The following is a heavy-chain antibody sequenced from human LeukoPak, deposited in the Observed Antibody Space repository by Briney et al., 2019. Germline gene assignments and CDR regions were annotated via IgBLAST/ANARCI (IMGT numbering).Heavy chain of an antibody. D-gene: IGHD3-10*01. Sequence: GGSLRLSCVASGFTFSTYGMSWVRQAPGKGLEWVAAVSSTGSGTYYPDSLKGRFIISRDNSQNTVFLQMSSLRPEDTAFYFCAKDGPLLWFGPTDAWGQGILATVSS. CDR1: GFTFSTYG. CDR2: VSSTGSGT. CDR3: AKDGPLLWFGPTDA. V-gene: IGHV3-23*01. J-gene: IGHJ5*02.